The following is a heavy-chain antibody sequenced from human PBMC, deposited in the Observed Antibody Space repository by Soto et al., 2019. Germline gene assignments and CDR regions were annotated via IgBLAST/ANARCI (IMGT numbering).Heavy chain of an antibody. D-gene: IGHD3-3*01. V-gene: IGHV5-51*01. CDR1: GYSFTSYW. Sequence: PGESLKISCKGSGYSFTSYWIGWVRQMPGKGLEWMGIIYPGDSDTRYSPSFQGQVTISADKSISTAYLQWSSLKASDTAMYYCARHHTEFYDFWSGYYTPERHYYYYMDVWGKGTTVTVSS. CDR2: IYPGDSDT. CDR3: ARHHTEFYDFWSGYYTPERHYYYYMDV. J-gene: IGHJ6*03.